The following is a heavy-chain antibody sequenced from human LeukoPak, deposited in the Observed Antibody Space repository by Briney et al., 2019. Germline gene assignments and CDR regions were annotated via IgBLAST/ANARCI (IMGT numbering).Heavy chain of an antibody. J-gene: IGHJ6*02. CDR1: GFSFTNYW. V-gene: IGHV3-21*01. Sequence: GGSLRLSCAVSGFSFTNYWMHWVRQDPGKGLEWVSSISSSSSYIYYADSVKGRFTISRDNAKNSLYLQMNSLRAEDTAVYYCAREGLCGGDCYDYGMDVWGQGTTVTVSS. CDR2: ISSSSSYI. CDR3: AREGLCGGDCYDYGMDV. D-gene: IGHD2-21*02.